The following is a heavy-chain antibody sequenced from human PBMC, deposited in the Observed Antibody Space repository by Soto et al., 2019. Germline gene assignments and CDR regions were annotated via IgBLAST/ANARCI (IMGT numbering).Heavy chain of an antibody. D-gene: IGHD3-10*01. Sequence: PSETLSLTCAVYGGSFSGYYWSWIRQPPGKGLEWIGEINHSGSTNYNPSLKSRVTISVDTSKNQFSLKLSSVTAADTAVYYCARAPMVRGAHFDYWGQGTLVTVSS. CDR1: GGSFSGYY. CDR3: ARAPMVRGAHFDY. CDR2: INHSGST. V-gene: IGHV4-34*01. J-gene: IGHJ4*02.